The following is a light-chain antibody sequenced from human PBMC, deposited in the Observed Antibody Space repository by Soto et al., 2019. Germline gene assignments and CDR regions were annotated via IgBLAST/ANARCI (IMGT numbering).Light chain of an antibody. Sequence: QCALTQAASVSGSPGQSITISCTGTSSDVGSYNLVSWYQQHPGKAPKLMIYEGSKRPSGVSNRFSGSKSGNTASLTISGLQAEDEADYYCCSYAGSSTYVVFGGGTKLTVL. CDR2: EGS. CDR1: SSDVGSYNL. J-gene: IGLJ2*01. V-gene: IGLV2-23*01. CDR3: CSYAGSSTYVV.